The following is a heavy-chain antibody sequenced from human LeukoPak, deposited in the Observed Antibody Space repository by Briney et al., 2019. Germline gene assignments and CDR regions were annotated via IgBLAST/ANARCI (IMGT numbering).Heavy chain of an antibody. CDR1: GFTVSGNY. Sequence: PGGSLRLSCAASGFTVSGNYMSWVRQAPGKGLEWVSIMYSGGNTHYADSVKGRFTISRDNAKNTLYLQMNSLRAEDTAVYYCARAPYYDFWSGYPPDYWGQGTLVTVSS. D-gene: IGHD3-3*01. V-gene: IGHV3-53*01. CDR2: MYSGGNT. CDR3: ARAPYYDFWSGYPPDY. J-gene: IGHJ4*02.